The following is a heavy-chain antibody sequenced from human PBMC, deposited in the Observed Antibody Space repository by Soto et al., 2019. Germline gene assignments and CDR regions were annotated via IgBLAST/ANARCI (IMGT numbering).Heavy chain of an antibody. CDR2: IYYSGST. J-gene: IGHJ4*02. Sequence: QVQLQESGPGLVKPSETLSLTCTVSGGSISSYYWSWIRQPPEKGLEWIGYIYYSGSTNYNPSLKSRVTLSVDMSKNQFSLKLSSVTAADTAVYYCARASPGRAGFDYWGQGTLVTVSS. CDR3: ARASPGRAGFDY. CDR1: GGSISSYY. V-gene: IGHV4-59*01.